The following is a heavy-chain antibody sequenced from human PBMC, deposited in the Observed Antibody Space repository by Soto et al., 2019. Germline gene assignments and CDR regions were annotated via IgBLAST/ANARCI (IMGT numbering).Heavy chain of an antibody. D-gene: IGHD3-16*01. CDR1: GGSISSSHW. Sequence: QVQLQESGPGLVKPSGTLSLSCAVSGGSISSSHWWTWVRQPPGKGLEWIGEIYHSGSINYNPSLKSRVTISVDTSRNQFSLNLSSVIAADTAVYYCASSGGGEDYWGQGILVTVSS. CDR2: IYHSGSI. V-gene: IGHV4-4*02. CDR3: ASSGGGEDY. J-gene: IGHJ4*02.